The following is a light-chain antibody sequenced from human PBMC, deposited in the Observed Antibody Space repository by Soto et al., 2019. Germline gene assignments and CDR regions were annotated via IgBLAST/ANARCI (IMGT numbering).Light chain of an antibody. CDR3: AAWDDSLNGWV. Sequence: QSVLTQPPSASGTPGQRVTISCSGSSSNIGTDTVNWYQQFPGTAPKLLSYSNNQRPSGVPDRFSGSKSGTSASLAISGLQSEDEADCYCAAWDDSLNGWVFGGGTKVTVL. V-gene: IGLV1-44*01. J-gene: IGLJ3*02. CDR2: SNN. CDR1: SSNIGTDT.